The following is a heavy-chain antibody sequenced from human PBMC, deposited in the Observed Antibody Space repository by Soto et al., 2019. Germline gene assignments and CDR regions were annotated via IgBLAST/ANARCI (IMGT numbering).Heavy chain of an antibody. CDR2: IFYDGYT. V-gene: IGHV4-39*01. CDR1: GDSISGSPYF. D-gene: IGHD6-13*01. CDR3: ARLQAAVPHY. J-gene: IGHJ4*02. Sequence: QVQVQESGPGLVMPSETLSLTCTVSGDSISGSPYFWGWIRQPPGKRLEWIGSIFYDGYTLYTPSLKSRVTISVDTSKNQFSLKLTSVAAADTAIYFCARLQAAVPHYWGQGILVTVSS.